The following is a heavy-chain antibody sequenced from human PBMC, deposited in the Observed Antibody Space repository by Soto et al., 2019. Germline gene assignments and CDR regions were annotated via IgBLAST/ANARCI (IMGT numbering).Heavy chain of an antibody. CDR1: GFTVDDYA. Sequence: EVQLVESGGGLVQPGRSLRLSCAASGFTVDDYAMHWVRQAPGKGLEWVSGISWNSETIEYADSVKGRFTISRDNAKSSLFLQMNSLRPDDTALYDCAKDMKWGGMTTIHYFDSWGQGTLVTVSS. V-gene: IGHV3-9*01. CDR3: AKDMKWGGMTTIHYFDS. D-gene: IGHD4-17*01. CDR2: ISWNSETI. J-gene: IGHJ4*02.